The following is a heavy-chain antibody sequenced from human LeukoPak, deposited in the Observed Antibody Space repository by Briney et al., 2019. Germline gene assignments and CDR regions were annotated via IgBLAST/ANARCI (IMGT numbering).Heavy chain of an antibody. V-gene: IGHV3-11*04. Sequence: GGSLRLSCVGSGLALREYHMTWVRQAPGKGLEWVSDINERGGANYADSVKGRFTISRDNAKSSVYLQMKRLRVEDTAMYYCAATGRWGQGALVSVSS. CDR1: GLALREYH. CDR3: AATGR. CDR2: INERGGA. J-gene: IGHJ4*02.